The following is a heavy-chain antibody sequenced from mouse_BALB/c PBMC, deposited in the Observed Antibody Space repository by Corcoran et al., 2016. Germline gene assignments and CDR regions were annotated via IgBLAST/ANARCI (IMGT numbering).Heavy chain of an antibody. J-gene: IGHJ2*02. CDR3: QYYGDLDY. Sequence: QVQLQQSGPELVKPGASVKMSCKASGYTFTDYDISWVKQRTGQGLEWIGWIFPGSGSTYYNEKFKGKATLTADKSSNTAYMQLSSLTSEDSSVYFCQYYGDLDYWGQGTSLTVSS. CDR2: IFPGSGST. CDR1: GYTFTDYD. V-gene: IGHV1-75*01. D-gene: IGHD1-2*01.